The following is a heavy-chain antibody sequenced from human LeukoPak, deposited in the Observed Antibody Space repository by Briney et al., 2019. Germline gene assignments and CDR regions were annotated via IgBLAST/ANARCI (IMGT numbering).Heavy chain of an antibody. Sequence: GGSLRLSCAASGFTFNTYTMNWVRQVPGKGLEWVSSISSNSLSIYYADSVKGRFTISRDNAKNSLYLQMNSLRAEDTAVYYCASIRLGVPWGQGTLVTVSS. CDR2: ISSNSLSI. J-gene: IGHJ5*02. D-gene: IGHD3-16*01. CDR3: ASIRLGVP. CDR1: GFTFNTYT. V-gene: IGHV3-21*01.